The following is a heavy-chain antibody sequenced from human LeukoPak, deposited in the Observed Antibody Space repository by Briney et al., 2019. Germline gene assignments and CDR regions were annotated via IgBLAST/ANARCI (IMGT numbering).Heavy chain of an antibody. CDR1: GYTFTGQY. Sequence: ASVKVSCKASGYTFTGQYIHWVRQAPGQGLEWMGWINPNSGGTKYAQKFQGRISMTRDMSTSTVYMELSSLISEDTAVYYCAKYGHSPYFDDWGQGTLVTVSS. V-gene: IGHV1-2*02. CDR2: INPNSGGT. D-gene: IGHD4-17*01. CDR3: AKYGHSPYFDD. J-gene: IGHJ4*02.